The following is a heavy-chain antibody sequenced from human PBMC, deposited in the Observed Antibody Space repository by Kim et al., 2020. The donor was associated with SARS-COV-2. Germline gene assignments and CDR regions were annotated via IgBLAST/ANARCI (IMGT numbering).Heavy chain of an antibody. Sequence: YAKKFQGRVXMTRNTSISTAYMELSRLRSDDTAVYYCAREGGSGWSFDYWGQGTLVTVSS. D-gene: IGHD6-19*01. V-gene: IGHV1-2*02. J-gene: IGHJ4*02. CDR3: AREGGSGWSFDY.